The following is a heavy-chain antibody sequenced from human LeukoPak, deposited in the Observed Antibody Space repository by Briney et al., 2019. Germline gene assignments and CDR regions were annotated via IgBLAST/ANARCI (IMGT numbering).Heavy chain of an antibody. D-gene: IGHD3-22*01. CDR3: ARELNYDSSGYYFDY. V-gene: IGHV1-2*02. CDR2: INPNSGGT. Sequence: ASVKVSCKAFGYTFTVYFMHWVRQAPGQGLEWMGWINPNSGGTNYARKFQGRVTMTRDTSISTAYMELSRLRSDDTAVYYCARELNYDSSGYYFDYWGQGTLVTVSS. CDR1: GYTFTVYF. J-gene: IGHJ4*02.